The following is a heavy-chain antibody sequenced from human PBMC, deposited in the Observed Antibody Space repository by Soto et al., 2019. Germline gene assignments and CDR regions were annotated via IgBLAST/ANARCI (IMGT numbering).Heavy chain of an antibody. D-gene: IGHD3-22*01. CDR1: GFPFSSYS. CDR2: IDSRSTYI. Sequence: PGGSLRLSCAASGFPFSSYSMNWVRQAPGKGLEWVSSIDSRSTYIYYADSVRGRFTISRDNAKNSLYLQMNSLRAEDTAVYYCARDRRVNYDTTGYYYPHDALDIWGQGTMVTVSS. V-gene: IGHV3-21*01. J-gene: IGHJ3*02. CDR3: ARDRRVNYDTTGYYYPHDALDI.